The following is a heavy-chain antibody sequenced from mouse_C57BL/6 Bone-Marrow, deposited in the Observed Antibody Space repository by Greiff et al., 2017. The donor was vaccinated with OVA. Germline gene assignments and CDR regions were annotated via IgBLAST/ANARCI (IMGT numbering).Heavy chain of an antibody. Sequence: VKLQQPGAELVKPGASVKLSCKASGYTFTSYWMHWVKQRPGQGLEWIGMIHPNSGSTNYNEKFKSKATLTVDKSSSTAYMQLSSLTSEDSAVYYCAREGVYDGTLGYFDVWGTGTTVTVSS. J-gene: IGHJ1*03. V-gene: IGHV1-64*01. CDR2: IHPNSGST. D-gene: IGHD2-3*01. CDR3: AREGVYDGTLGYFDV. CDR1: GYTFTSYW.